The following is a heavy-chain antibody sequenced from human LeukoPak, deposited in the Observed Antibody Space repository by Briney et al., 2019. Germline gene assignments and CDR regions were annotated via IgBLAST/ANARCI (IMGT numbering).Heavy chain of an antibody. Sequence: GGSLRLSCAASGFTFSSYSMNWVRQAPGKGLEWVASISDRGTYIYYADSVKGRFTISRDNAKNSLYLQMNSLRAEDTAVYYCANHLACGSTSCPPFDSWGQGTLVTVSS. J-gene: IGHJ4*02. CDR2: ISDRGTYI. D-gene: IGHD2-2*01. CDR1: GFTFSSYS. V-gene: IGHV3-21*01. CDR3: ANHLACGSTSCPPFDS.